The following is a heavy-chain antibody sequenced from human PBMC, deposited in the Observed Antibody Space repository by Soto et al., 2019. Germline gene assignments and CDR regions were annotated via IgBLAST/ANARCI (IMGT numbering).Heavy chain of an antibody. CDR3: ARAVAARPFYYYYYMDV. CDR2: TYYRSKWYN. J-gene: IGHJ6*03. D-gene: IGHD6-6*01. V-gene: IGHV6-1*01. Sequence: PSQTLSLTCAISGDSVSNNSAAWNWIRQSPSRGLEWLGRTYYRSKWYNDYAVSVKSRITINPDTSKNQFSLQLNSVTPEDTAVYYCARAVAARPFYYYYYMDVWGKGTTVTVSS. CDR1: GDSVSNNSAA.